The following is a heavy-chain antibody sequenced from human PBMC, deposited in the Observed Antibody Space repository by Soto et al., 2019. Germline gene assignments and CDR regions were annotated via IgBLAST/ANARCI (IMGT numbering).Heavy chain of an antibody. Sequence: ASVKVSCKASGHTFSTYYMHWVRQAPGQGLEWMGIINPSGGSTRNAQKFQGRVTMTRDTSTSTVYMELSSLISDDTAVYYCASGYCSSTNCYYRMDVWGQGNTVTVSS. J-gene: IGHJ6*02. CDR1: GHTFSTYY. CDR3: ASGYCSSTNCYYRMDV. CDR2: INPSGGST. V-gene: IGHV1-46*01. D-gene: IGHD2-2*01.